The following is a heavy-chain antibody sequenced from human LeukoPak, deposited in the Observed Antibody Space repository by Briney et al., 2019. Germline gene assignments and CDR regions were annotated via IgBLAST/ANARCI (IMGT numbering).Heavy chain of an antibody. Sequence: GASVKVSCKASGYTFSSYGISWVRQAPGQGLEWMGWISAYNGNTNYAQMLQGRVTMTTDTSTSTAYMEVRSLSSDDTAMYYCARDVGDIVTIPAAISVPWGQGTLVTVSS. CDR2: ISAYNGNT. V-gene: IGHV1-18*01. CDR1: GYTFSSYG. CDR3: ARDVGDIVTIPAAISVP. J-gene: IGHJ5*02. D-gene: IGHD2-2*01.